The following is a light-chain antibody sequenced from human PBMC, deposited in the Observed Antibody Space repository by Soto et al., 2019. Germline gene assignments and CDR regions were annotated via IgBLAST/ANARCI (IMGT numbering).Light chain of an antibody. Sequence: QSVPTQPASVSGSPRQSITISCTGTNSDVGSYTLVSWFQHHPGKAPKLVIYEVTKRPSGVSDRFSGSKSGNTASLTISGLQAEDEADYYCFSYAGDSVYVFGTGTKVTVL. CDR2: EVT. CDR1: NSDVGSYTL. V-gene: IGLV2-23*02. J-gene: IGLJ1*01. CDR3: FSYAGDSVYV.